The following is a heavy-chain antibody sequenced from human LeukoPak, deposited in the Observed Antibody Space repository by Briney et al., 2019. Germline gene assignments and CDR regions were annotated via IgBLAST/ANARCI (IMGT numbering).Heavy chain of an antibody. CDR3: ARDLRGSGSYYAPYNWFDP. CDR2: ISSSSSYI. CDR1: GFTFSSYS. Sequence: GSLRLSCAASGFTFSSYSMSWVRQAPGKGLEWVSSISSSSSYIYYADSVKGRFTISRDNAKNSLYLQMNSLRAEDTAVYYCARDLRGSGSYYAPYNWFDPWGQGTLVTVSS. V-gene: IGHV3-21*01. J-gene: IGHJ5*02. D-gene: IGHD3-10*01.